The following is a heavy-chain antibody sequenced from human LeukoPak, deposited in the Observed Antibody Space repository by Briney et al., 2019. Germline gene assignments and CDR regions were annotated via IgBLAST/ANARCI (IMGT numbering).Heavy chain of an antibody. V-gene: IGHV3-7*03. CDR3: ARDSYGSGVQGDY. J-gene: IGHJ4*02. Sequence: PGGSLRLSCAASGFTFSSYWMSWVRQAPGKGLEWVANIKQDGSEKYYVDPVKGRFTISRDNAKNSLYLQMNSLRAEDTAVYYCARDSYGSGVQGDYWGQGTLVTVSS. D-gene: IGHD3-10*01. CDR2: IKQDGSEK. CDR1: GFTFSSYW.